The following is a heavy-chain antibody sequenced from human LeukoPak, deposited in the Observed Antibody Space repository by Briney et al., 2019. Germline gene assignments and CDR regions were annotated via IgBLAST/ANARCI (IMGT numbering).Heavy chain of an antibody. D-gene: IGHD3-3*01. CDR1: SIRFADHW. CDR2: SDRDGVVR. Sequence: PGGSLGLSCVGSSIRFADHWMLWVRQVPGKPPAWVARSDRDGVVREYADSVKGRFTIPRDNARNTIHLEMNRLKVEDTAIYYCVASRWSGALDFWGQGSLVTVSS. J-gene: IGHJ4*02. V-gene: IGHV3-74*01. CDR3: VASRWSGALDF.